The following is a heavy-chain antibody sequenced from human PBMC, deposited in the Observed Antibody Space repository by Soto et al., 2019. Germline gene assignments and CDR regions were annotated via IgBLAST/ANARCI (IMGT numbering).Heavy chain of an antibody. CDR1: GLTFSTYD. CDR2: ISFDGSDK. Sequence: PGGSLRLSCAASGLTFSTYDMHWVRQAPGKGLEWVAVISFDGSDKYYADSVKGRVAISRDNSKNTLYLQMNSLRAEDTAVYYCAKKLSAAADYFEYWGQGTLVTVSS. CDR3: AKKLSAAADYFEY. V-gene: IGHV3-30*18. J-gene: IGHJ4*02. D-gene: IGHD6-13*01.